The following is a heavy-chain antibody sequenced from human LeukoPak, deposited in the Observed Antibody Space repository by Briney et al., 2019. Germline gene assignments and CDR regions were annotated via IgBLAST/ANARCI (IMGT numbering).Heavy chain of an antibody. V-gene: IGHV1-2*02. Sequence: GASVKVPCKASGYTFTGYYMHWVRQAPGEGLEWMGWINSNSGGTNYAQNFQGRVTMTRDTSISTAYMELSRLRSDDTAVYYCARDLSGDGYIIFDYWGQGTLVTVSS. CDR3: ARDLSGDGYIIFDY. J-gene: IGHJ4*02. CDR2: INSNSGGT. CDR1: GYTFTGYY. D-gene: IGHD5-24*01.